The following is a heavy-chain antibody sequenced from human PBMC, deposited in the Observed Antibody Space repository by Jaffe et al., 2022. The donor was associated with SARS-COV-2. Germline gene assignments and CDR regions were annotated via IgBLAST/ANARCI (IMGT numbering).Heavy chain of an antibody. Sequence: QVQLVESGGGVVQPGRSLRLSCAASGFTFDNYGMHWVRQAPGKGLEWVAFIWYDGSKVFYADSVKGRFTVSRDNSKNTLYVQMNSLRAEDTAVYYCARDIFEYDPTLDLLVVVTAIEGGALDYWGQGSLVTVSS. J-gene: IGHJ4*02. V-gene: IGHV3-33*01. CDR1: GFTFDNYG. CDR2: IWYDGSKV. D-gene: IGHD2-15*01. CDR3: ARDIFEYDPTLDLLVVVTAIEGGALDY.